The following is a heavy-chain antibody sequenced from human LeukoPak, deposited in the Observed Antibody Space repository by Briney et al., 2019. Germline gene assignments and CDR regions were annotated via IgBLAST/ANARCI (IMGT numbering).Heavy chain of an antibody. CDR2: MNPNSGNT. V-gene: IGHV1-8*02. CDR3: ARVPTRYCSSTSCYNSYYYYYGMDV. D-gene: IGHD2-2*02. CDR1: GGTFSSYA. J-gene: IGHJ6*02. Sequence: ASVKVSCKASGGTFSSYAISWVRQAPGQGLEWMGWMNPNSGNTGYAQKFQGRVTMTRNTSISTAYMELSSLRSEDTAVYYCARVPTRYCSSTSCYNSYYYYYGMDVWGQGTTVTVSS.